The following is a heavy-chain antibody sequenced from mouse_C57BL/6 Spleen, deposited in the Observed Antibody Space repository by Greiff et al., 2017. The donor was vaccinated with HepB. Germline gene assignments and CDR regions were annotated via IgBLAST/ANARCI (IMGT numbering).Heavy chain of an antibody. Sequence: QVQLQQSGAELVKPGASVKISCKASGYAFSSYWMNWVKQRPGKGLEWIGQIYPGDGDTNYNGKFKGKATLTADKSSSTAYMQLSSLTSEDSAVYFCARPPSTVVATDSFCYSGHGAPLTVSS. V-gene: IGHV1-80*01. J-gene: IGHJ2*01. CDR2: IYPGDGDT. CDR1: GYAFSSYW. CDR3: ARPPSTVVATDSFCY. D-gene: IGHD1-1*01.